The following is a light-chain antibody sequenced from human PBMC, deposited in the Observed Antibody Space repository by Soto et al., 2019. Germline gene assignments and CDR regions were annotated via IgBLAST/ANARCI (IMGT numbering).Light chain of an antibody. CDR1: NSNIGSNT. V-gene: IGLV1-44*01. J-gene: IGLJ2*01. CDR3: AAWDDSLRGRV. Sequence: QFVLTQPPSASGTPGQRVTISWSGSNSNIGSNTVSWYQQLPGTAPKSLIYSDNQRPSGVPDRISGSRSGTSASLAISGLQSDDEAEYYCAAWDDSLRGRVFGGGTKLTVL. CDR2: SDN.